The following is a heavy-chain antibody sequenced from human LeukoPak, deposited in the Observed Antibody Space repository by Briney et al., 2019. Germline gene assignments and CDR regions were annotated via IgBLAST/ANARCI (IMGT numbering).Heavy chain of an antibody. CDR1: GYTFTSYY. J-gene: IGHJ4*02. Sequence: ASVKVSCKASGYTFTSYYMHWVRQAPGQGPEWMGIINPSSGSTTYAQNFRGRAIMTRDTSTSTVYMELSSLRSDDTAVYYCSRDRPAEYSTGSYNYYFDYWGQGTLVTVSS. CDR2: INPSSGST. V-gene: IGHV1-46*01. D-gene: IGHD6-19*01. CDR3: SRDRPAEYSTGSYNYYFDY.